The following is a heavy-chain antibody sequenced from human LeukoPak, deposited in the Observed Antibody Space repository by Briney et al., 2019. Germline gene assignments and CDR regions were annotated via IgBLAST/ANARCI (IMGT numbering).Heavy chain of an antibody. D-gene: IGHD4-17*01. V-gene: IGHV4-59*01. CDR3: AKDPRDYGDYFGY. CDR2: IYYSGST. J-gene: IGHJ4*02. Sequence: SETLSLTCTVSGGSISSYYWSWIRQPPGKGLEWIGYIYYSGSTNYNPSLKSRVTISVDTSKNQFSLKLSSVTAADTAVYYCAKDPRDYGDYFGYWGQGTLVTVSS. CDR1: GGSISSYY.